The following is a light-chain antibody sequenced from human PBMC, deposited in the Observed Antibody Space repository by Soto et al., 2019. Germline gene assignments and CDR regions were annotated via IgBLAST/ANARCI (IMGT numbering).Light chain of an antibody. Sequence: DIQMTQSPSSLSASIGDRVTITCRASQTIRKSLNWYQQKAETAPKLLIFGASSLQSGVPSRFSASGSGTEFTLTIASLQPEDCATYHCQQSYSTPWTFGQETKVEI. V-gene: IGKV1-39*01. CDR1: QTIRKS. J-gene: IGKJ1*01. CDR3: QQSYSTPWT. CDR2: GAS.